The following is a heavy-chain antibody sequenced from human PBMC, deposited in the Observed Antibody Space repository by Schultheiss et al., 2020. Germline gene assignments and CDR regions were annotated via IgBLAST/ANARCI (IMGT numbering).Heavy chain of an antibody. CDR1: GFTFSSYS. J-gene: IGHJ4*02. V-gene: IGHV3-21*05. Sequence: GESLKISCSASGFTFSSYSMNWVRQAPGKGLEWVSYISSSSSYTNYADSVKGRFTISRDNAKNSLYLQMNSLRAEDTAVYYCARDRWFGAKPYYFDYWGQGTLVTVSS. CDR3: ARDRWFGAKPYYFDY. D-gene: IGHD3-10*01. CDR2: ISSSSSYT.